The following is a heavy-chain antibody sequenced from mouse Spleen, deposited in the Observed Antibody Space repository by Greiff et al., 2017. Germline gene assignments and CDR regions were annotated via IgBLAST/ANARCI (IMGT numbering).Heavy chain of an antibody. CDR1: GFSLTSYG. CDR3: AKQGYDGDYFDY. CDR2: IWGDGGT. D-gene: IGHD2-14*01. Sequence: QVQLKESGPGLVAPSQSLSITCTVSGFSLTSYGVSWVRQPPGKGLEWLGVIWGDGGTNYYSAHISRLSISKGNSKRQVFLKLNRLQTDDTATYFCAKQGYDGDYFDYWGQGTTLPGSS. V-gene: IGHV2-3*01. J-gene: IGHJ2*01.